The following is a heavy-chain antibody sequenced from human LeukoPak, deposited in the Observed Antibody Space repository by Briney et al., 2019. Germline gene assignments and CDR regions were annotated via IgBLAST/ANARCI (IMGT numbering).Heavy chain of an antibody. Sequence: SETLSLTCTVSGGSISSYYWSWIRQPPGKGLEWIGYIYYSGSTSYNPSLKSRVTISVDTSKNQFSLKLSSVTAADTAVYYCARGGDHYATNRFDPWGQGTLVTVSS. J-gene: IGHJ5*02. V-gene: IGHV4-59*01. D-gene: IGHD2-2*01. CDR3: ARGGDHYATNRFDP. CDR2: IYYSGST. CDR1: GGSISSYY.